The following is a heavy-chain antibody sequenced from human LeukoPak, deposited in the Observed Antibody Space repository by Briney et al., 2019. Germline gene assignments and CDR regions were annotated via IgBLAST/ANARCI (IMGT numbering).Heavy chain of an antibody. CDR2: INPNSGDT. CDR3: ARVPCLTTSCSPINWFDP. J-gene: IGHJ5*02. V-gene: IGHV1-2*02. D-gene: IGHD2-2*01. CDR1: GYTFTGYY. Sequence: ASVKVSCKASGYTFTGYYIHWVRQAPGKGLEWMGWINPNSGDTSYAQKFQGRVTMTRDTSISTAYMELSSLKSDDTAVYYCARVPCLTTSCSPINWFDPWGQGALVTVSS.